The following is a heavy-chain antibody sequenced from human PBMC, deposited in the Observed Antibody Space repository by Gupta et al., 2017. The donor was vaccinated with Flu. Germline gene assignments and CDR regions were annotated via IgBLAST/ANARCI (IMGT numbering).Heavy chain of an antibody. V-gene: IGHV1-18*01. CDR2: ISAYNGNT. D-gene: IGHD4-17*01. Sequence: QVQLVQSGAEVKKPGASVKVSCKASGYTFTSYGISWVRQAPGQGLEWMRWISAYNGNTNYAQKRQGRVTMTTDTSTSTVYMDLRSLRSDDPAVYYCARDWGRATVTTFYYYYGMDVWGQGTTVTVSS. CDR3: ARDWGRATVTTFYYYYGMDV. CDR1: GYTFTSYG. J-gene: IGHJ6*02.